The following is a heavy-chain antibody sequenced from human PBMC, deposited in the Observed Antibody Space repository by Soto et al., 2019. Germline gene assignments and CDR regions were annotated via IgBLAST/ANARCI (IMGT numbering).Heavy chain of an antibody. V-gene: IGHV4-38-2*01. CDR3: ARVLFPGSSGSYSFDY. CDR2: IYHSGST. CDR1: GYSISSGYY. Sequence: PSKTLSLTCAVSGYSISSGYYWVWIRQPPGKGLELIWSIYHSGSTYYNPSLKSRVTISVDTSKNQFSLKLSSVTAADTAVYYCARVLFPGSSGSYSFDYWGQGPLVTVSS. D-gene: IGHD1-26*01. J-gene: IGHJ4*02.